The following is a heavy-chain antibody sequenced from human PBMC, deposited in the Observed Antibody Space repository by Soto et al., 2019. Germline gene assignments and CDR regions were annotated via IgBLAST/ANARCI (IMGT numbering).Heavy chain of an antibody. V-gene: IGHV1-69*02. CDR2: VIPIIGEG. D-gene: IGHD1-1*01. Sequence: QVQLVQSGGEVKKPGSSVKVSCKVSGGTFSSQTINWVRQVPGQGLAWMGSVIPIIGEGKYAQSFLGRVTITADRSTRTAYMEMSSRSSEDTAVHYCARPAVNDLDADSSAFDIWGQGTMVTVSS. CDR1: GGTFSSQT. J-gene: IGHJ3*02. CDR3: ARPAVNDLDADSSAFDI.